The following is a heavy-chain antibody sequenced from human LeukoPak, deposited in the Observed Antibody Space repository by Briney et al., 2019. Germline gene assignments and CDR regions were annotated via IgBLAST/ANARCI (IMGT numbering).Heavy chain of an antibody. Sequence: PSETLSLTCTVSGGSISSSSYYWGWIRQPPGKGLEWIGSIYYSGSTYYNPSLKSRVTISVDTSKNQFSLKLSSVTAADTAVYYCARNYYGSGAYAFDIWGQGTMVTVSS. J-gene: IGHJ3*02. V-gene: IGHV4-39*07. CDR3: ARNYYGSGAYAFDI. CDR2: IYYSGST. D-gene: IGHD3-10*01. CDR1: GGSISSSSYY.